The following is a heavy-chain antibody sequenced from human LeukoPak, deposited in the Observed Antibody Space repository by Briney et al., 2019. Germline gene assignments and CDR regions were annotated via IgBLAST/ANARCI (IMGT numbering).Heavy chain of an antibody. Sequence: ASVKVSCKASGYTFTSYGTSWVRQAPGQGLEWMGWISAYNGNTNYAQKLQGRVTMTTDTSTSTAYMELRSLRSEDTAVYYCARSRQVATDAFDIWGQGTMVTVSS. CDR3: ARSRQVATDAFDI. CDR1: GYTFTSYG. CDR2: ISAYNGNT. V-gene: IGHV1-18*01. J-gene: IGHJ3*02. D-gene: IGHD5-12*01.